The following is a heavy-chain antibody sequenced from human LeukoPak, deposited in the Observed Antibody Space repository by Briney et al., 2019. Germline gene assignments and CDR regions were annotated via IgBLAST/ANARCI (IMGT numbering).Heavy chain of an antibody. CDR3: AKDLAYESSGSVIDH. CDR2: VNWHGTT. D-gene: IGHD3-22*01. CDR1: GFIFEDYT. J-gene: IGHJ4*02. V-gene: IGHV3-43*01. Sequence: GGSLRLSCAASGFIFEDYTMHWVRQVPGKTLEWVSLVNWHGTTYYADSLKGRFTISRDNSKNSLYLQMDSLRTEDTAFYYCAKDLAYESSGSVIDHWGLGTLVTVSS.